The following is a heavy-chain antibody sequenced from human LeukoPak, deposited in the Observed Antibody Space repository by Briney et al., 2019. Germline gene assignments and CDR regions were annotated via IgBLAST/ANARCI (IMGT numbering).Heavy chain of an antibody. CDR1: GFTFSNFW. J-gene: IGHJ4*02. Sequence: GGSLRLSCAASGFTFSNFWMHWVRQAPGKGLVWVALIYGDGSFTRYADSVKGRFTISRDNAKNSLYLQMNSLRVEDTAVYYCARDGRPLDYWGQGTLVTVSS. CDR2: IYGDGSFT. CDR3: ARDGRPLDY. V-gene: IGHV3-74*01.